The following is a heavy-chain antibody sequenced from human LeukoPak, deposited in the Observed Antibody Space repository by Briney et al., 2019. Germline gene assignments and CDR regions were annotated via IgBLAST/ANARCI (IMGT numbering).Heavy chain of an antibody. CDR3: AHRPQEWQQLAHYEF. V-gene: IGHV2-5*01. J-gene: IGHJ4*02. CDR2: IYWNDDK. Sequence: ESGPTLVNPTQTLTLTCTFSGFSLSTTGVGVGWIRQPPGTALEWLALIYWNDDKRYSPSLKTRLTVTKDTSKNQVVLTMTNMDPVDTATYYCAHRPQEWQQLAHYEFWGQGTLVTVSS. D-gene: IGHD6-13*01. CDR1: GFSLSTTGVG.